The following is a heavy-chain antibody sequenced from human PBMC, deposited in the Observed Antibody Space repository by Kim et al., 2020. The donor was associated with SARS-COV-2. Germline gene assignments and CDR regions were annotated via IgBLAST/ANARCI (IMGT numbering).Heavy chain of an antibody. J-gene: IGHJ4*02. CDR2: ISSSGSTI. D-gene: IGHD1-7*01. V-gene: IGHV3-11*01. Sequence: GGSLRLSCAASGFTFSDYYMSWIRQAPGKGLEWVSYISSSGSTIYYADSVKGRFTISRDNAKNSLYLQMNSLRAEDTAVYYCARAVGYNWNFWGYFDYWGQGTLVTVSS. CDR1: GFTFSDYY. CDR3: ARAVGYNWNFWGYFDY.